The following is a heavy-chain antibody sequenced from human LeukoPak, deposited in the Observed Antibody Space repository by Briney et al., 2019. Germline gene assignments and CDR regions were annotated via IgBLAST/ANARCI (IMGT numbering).Heavy chain of an antibody. D-gene: IGHD2-15*01. CDR3: ARDKPLPKWSGAFDI. V-gene: IGHV3-66*01. Sequence: GGSLRLSCAASGFTVSSNYMSWVRQAPGKGLEWVSVIYRGGNTYYADSVKGRFTISGDKSKNTVSLQMSSLRAEDTAVYYCARDKPLPKWSGAFDIWGQGTVVTVSS. CDR2: IYRGGNT. J-gene: IGHJ3*02. CDR1: GFTVSSNY.